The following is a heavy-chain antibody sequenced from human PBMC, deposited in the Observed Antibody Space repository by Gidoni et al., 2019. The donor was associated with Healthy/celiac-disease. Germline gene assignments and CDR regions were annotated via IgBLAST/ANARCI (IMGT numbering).Heavy chain of an antibody. D-gene: IGHD3-22*01. J-gene: IGHJ4*02. CDR3: AHIYYDSSGQYFDY. CDR1: GFSLSTSGVG. V-gene: IGHV2-5*02. Sequence: QTTLKEPGPTLVKPTQTLTLTCTFSGFSLSTSGVGVGWIRQPPGKALEWLALIYWDDDKRYSPSLKDRLTITKDTSQSQVVLTMTNMDPVDTATYYCAHIYYDSSGQYFDYWGQGTLVTVSS. CDR2: IYWDDDK.